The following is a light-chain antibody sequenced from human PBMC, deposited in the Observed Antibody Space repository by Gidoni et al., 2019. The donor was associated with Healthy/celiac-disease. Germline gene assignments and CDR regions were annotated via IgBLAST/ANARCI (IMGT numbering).Light chain of an antibody. CDR1: QGISSW. V-gene: IGKV1-12*01. CDR2: AAS. CDR3: QQANSPLT. Sequence: DIQMTQSPSSVSASVGDRVTITCRASQGISSWLAWYPQKPGKAPKLLIYAASSLQSGVPSRFSGSGSGTDFTLTISSLQPEDFATYYCQQANSPLTFXGXTKVXIK. J-gene: IGKJ4*01.